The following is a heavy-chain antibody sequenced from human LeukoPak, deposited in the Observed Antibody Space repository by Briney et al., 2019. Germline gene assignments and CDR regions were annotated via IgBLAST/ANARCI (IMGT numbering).Heavy chain of an antibody. CDR1: GYSISSGYY. CDR3: ARDRGSSSRKFDP. D-gene: IGHD6-13*01. J-gene: IGHJ5*02. V-gene: IGHV4-38-2*02. Sequence: SETLSLTCTVSGYSISSGYYWGWIRQPPGKGLEWIGSIYHSGSTYYNPSLKSRVTISVDTSKNQFSLKLSSVTAADTAVYYCARDRGSSSRKFDPWGQGTLVTVSS. CDR2: IYHSGST.